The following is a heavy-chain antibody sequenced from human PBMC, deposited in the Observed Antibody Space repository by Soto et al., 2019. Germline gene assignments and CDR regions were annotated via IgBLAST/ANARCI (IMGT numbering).Heavy chain of an antibody. CDR1: GFTFSTYT. CDR2: ISSGSNYI. V-gene: IGHV3-21*01. Sequence: EVQLVESGGGLVKPGGSLRLSCAASGFTFSTYTMNWVRQTPGKGLEWVSSISSGSNYIYYADSLKGRFTISRDNAKNSLYLQMNSLRVEDTAVYYCAIDYGKLNPLGQGTLVTVSS. D-gene: IGHD2-15*01. CDR3: AIDYGKLNP. J-gene: IGHJ5*02.